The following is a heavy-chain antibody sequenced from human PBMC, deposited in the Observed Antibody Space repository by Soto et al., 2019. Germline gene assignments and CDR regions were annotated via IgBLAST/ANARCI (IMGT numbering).Heavy chain of an antibody. Sequence: GRSLXLSCVASGFXFSGYAMSWVRQAPGKGLVWVSSMTATGVSIYYADSVRGRFTISRDNSKNTLYLQMSSLRAEDTATYYCAKDSIPYSSSYDLDHWGRGALVTVSS. CDR2: MTATGVSI. J-gene: IGHJ4*02. D-gene: IGHD6-13*01. CDR3: AKDSIPYSSSYDLDH. V-gene: IGHV3-23*01. CDR1: GFXFSGYA.